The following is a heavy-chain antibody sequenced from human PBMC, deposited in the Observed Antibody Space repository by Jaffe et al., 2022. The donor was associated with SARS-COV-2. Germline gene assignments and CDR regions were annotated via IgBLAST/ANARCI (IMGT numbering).Heavy chain of an antibody. J-gene: IGHJ4*02. CDR2: IYYSGST. Sequence: QVQLQESGPGLVKPSETLSLTCTVSGGSISSYYWSWIRQPPGKGLEWIGYIYYSGSTNYNPSLKSRVTISVDTSKNQFSLKLSSVTAADTAVYYCASGGFYCTNGVCYKGVFDYWGQGTLVTVSS. D-gene: IGHD2-8*01. V-gene: IGHV4-59*01. CDR3: ASGGFYCTNGVCYKGVFDY. CDR1: GGSISSYY.